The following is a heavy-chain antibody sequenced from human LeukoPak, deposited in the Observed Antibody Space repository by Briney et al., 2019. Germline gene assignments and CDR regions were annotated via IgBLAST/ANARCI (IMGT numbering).Heavy chain of an antibody. CDR3: ARQSSATIVSAFAF. D-gene: IGHD2-15*01. J-gene: IGHJ3*01. V-gene: IGHV3-33*08. CDR2: IWYDGSDK. CDR1: GFTVSSNY. Sequence: GGSLRLSCAASGFTVSSNYMSWVRQAPGKGLEWVAVIWYDGSDKYYADSVKGRFTISRDNSKNTLYLQMNSLRAEDTAVYYCARQSSATIVSAFAFWGQGTMVTVSS.